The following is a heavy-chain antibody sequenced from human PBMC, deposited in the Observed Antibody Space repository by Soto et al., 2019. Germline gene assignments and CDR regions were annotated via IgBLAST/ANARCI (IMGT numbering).Heavy chain of an antibody. V-gene: IGHV2-5*02. CDR1: GFSLSSSGVG. CDR2: IYWDDDK. J-gene: IGHJ6*03. CDR3: AKIIFGTPIYWYYYMDV. Sequence: GSGPTLVNPTQTLTLTCTFSGFSLSSSGVGVAWIRQPPGKALEWLGIIYWDDDKRYSPSLKSRLTITKDTSKNQVVLRMTNMDHVDTAKYYCAKIIFGTPIYWYYYMDVLGISTMPTVSS. D-gene: IGHD3-3*01.